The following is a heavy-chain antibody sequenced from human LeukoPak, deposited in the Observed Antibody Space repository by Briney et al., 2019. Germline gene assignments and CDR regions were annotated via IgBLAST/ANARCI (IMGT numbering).Heavy chain of an antibody. CDR3: ARIAARTGDYYMDV. CDR2: ISGSGGST. D-gene: IGHD6-6*01. CDR1: GFTFSNYA. J-gene: IGHJ6*03. Sequence: PGGSLRLSCAASGFTFSNYAMSWVRQAPGKGLEWVSAISGSGGSTYYADSVKGRFTISRDNSKNTLYLQMNSLRAEDTAVYYCARIAARTGDYYMDVWGKGTTVTVSS. V-gene: IGHV3-23*01.